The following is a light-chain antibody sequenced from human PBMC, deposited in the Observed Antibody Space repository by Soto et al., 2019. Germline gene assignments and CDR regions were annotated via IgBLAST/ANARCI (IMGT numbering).Light chain of an antibody. J-gene: IGKJ4*01. CDR3: QQYGRSHP. V-gene: IGKV3-20*01. Sequence: EIVLTQSPGTLSLSPGERATLSCRTSQTVSTSLAWYQQKPGQAPMILIYGASSRATGIPDRVSGSGSGTDLALTISRPEDEDFAGYYCQQYGRSHPFGGGTKVEIK. CDR2: GAS. CDR1: QTVSTS.